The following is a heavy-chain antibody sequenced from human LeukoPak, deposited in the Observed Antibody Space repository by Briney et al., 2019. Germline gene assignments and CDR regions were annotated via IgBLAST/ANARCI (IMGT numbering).Heavy chain of an antibody. CDR2: ISSSSSYP. Sequence: GRSLRLSCAASGLTFSDYYMSSIRQAPGKGLEWVSYISSSSSYPTYADSVKGRFTISRDNAKNSLYLQMNSLRAEDTAVYYCARRRGNGYGYGYWGQGTLVTVSS. J-gene: IGHJ4*02. CDR1: GLTFSDYY. V-gene: IGHV3-11*06. D-gene: IGHD5-12*01. CDR3: ARRRGNGYGYGY.